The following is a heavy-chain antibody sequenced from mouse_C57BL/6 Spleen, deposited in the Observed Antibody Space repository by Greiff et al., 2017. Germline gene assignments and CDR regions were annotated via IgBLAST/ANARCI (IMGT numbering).Heavy chain of an antibody. J-gene: IGHJ1*03. D-gene: IGHD1-1*01. CDR1: GYTFTSYW. Sequence: VQLQQPGAELVKPGASVKLSCKASGYTFTSYWMHWVKQRPGRGLEWIGRIVPNSGGTKYNEKFKSKATLTVDKPSSTAYMQLSSLTSEDSAVYYCAREDYYGSSYWYFDVWGTGTTVTVSS. CDR3: AREDYYGSSYWYFDV. V-gene: IGHV1-72*01. CDR2: IVPNSGGT.